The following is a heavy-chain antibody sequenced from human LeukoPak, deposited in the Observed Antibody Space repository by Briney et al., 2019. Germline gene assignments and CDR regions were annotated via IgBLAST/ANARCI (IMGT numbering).Heavy chain of an antibody. CDR1: GYTFTNYA. CDR3: AREYSGYDSEGSYYYYMDV. J-gene: IGHJ6*03. CDR2: ISPNSGGT. V-gene: IGHV1-2*02. Sequence: GASVKVSCKASGYTFTNYAISWVRQAPGQGLEWLGWISPNSGGTNYAQKFQGRVTMTRDTSISTAYMELSRLRSDDTAVYYCAREYSGYDSEGSYYYYMDVWGKGTTVTISS. D-gene: IGHD5-12*01.